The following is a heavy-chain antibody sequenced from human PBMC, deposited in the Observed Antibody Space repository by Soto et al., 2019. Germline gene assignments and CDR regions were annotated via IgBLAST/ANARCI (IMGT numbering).Heavy chain of an antibody. CDR2: ISGSGGST. Sequence: EVQLLESGGGLVQPGGSLRLSCAASEFTFSSYDMSWVRQAPGKGMEWVSAISGSGGSTYYADCVKGRFTISRDNSKNTLYLQMISLRAEDTAVYYCAYSSTPFDYWGQGTLVTVSS. CDR1: EFTFSSYD. J-gene: IGHJ4*02. CDR3: AYSSTPFDY. D-gene: IGHD6-13*01. V-gene: IGHV3-23*01.